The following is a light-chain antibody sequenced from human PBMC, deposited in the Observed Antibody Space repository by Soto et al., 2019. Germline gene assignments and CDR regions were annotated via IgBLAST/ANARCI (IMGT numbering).Light chain of an antibody. CDR3: QSYDTISHVI. Sequence: NFMLAQPHSLSESPGKTITISCTRSSGSIASSYVQWYQLRPGSAPTTVIYEDNHRPSGVPHRFSGSIDSSSNSASLSISGLKTEDEADYYCQSYDTISHVIFGGGTKLTVL. CDR1: SGSIASSY. V-gene: IGLV6-57*04. J-gene: IGLJ2*01. CDR2: EDN.